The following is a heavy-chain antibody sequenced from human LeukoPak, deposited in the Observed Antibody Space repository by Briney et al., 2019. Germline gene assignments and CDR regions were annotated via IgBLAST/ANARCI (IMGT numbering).Heavy chain of an antibody. CDR2: IYYSGST. J-gene: IGHJ3*02. V-gene: IGHV4-59*01. CDR3: ARAPADAFDI. Sequence: SETLSLTCTVSGGSISSYYWSWIRQPPGKGLEWIGYIYYSGSTNYNPSLKSRVTISVDTSKNQFSLKLSSVTAADTAVYYCARAPADAFDIWGQGTMVTVSS. CDR1: GGSISSYY.